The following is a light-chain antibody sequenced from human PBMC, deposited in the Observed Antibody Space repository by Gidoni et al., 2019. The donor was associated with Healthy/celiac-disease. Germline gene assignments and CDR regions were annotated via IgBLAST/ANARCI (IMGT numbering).Light chain of an antibody. CDR2: GAS. CDR1: QSVSSN. CDR3: QQYNNWPPHMYT. V-gene: IGKV3D-15*01. Sequence: ETVMTQSPATLSVSPGERATLSCRTSQSVSSNLAWYQQKPGQAPRLLIYGASTRATGIPARFSGSGSGTEFTLTISSLQSEDFAVYYCQQYNNWPPHMYTFGQGTKLEIK. J-gene: IGKJ2*01.